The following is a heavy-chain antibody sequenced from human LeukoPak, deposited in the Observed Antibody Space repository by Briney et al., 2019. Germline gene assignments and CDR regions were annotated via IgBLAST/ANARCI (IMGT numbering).Heavy chain of an antibody. D-gene: IGHD5-18*01. CDR1: GGTFSSYA. CDR2: IIPILGIA. Sequence: GASVKVSCKASGGTFSSYAISWVRQAPGQGLEWMGRIIPILGIANYAQKFQGRVTITADKSTSTAYMELSSLRSEDTAVYYCAKQLWRLRVIDYWGQGTLVTVSS. CDR3: AKQLWRLRVIDY. J-gene: IGHJ4*02. V-gene: IGHV1-69*04.